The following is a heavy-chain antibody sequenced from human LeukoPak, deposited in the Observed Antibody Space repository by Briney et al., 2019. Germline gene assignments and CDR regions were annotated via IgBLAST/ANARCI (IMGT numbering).Heavy chain of an antibody. CDR3: AREVPELEHWAFDI. Sequence: SVKVSCKASGGTSSSYAISWVRQAPGQGLEWMGGIIPISGTANYAQKFQGRVTITADDPTSTAYMELSSLRSEDTAVYYCAREVPELEHWAFDIWGQGTMVTVSS. V-gene: IGHV1-69*01. D-gene: IGHD1/OR15-1a*01. CDR1: GGTSSSYA. CDR2: IIPISGTA. J-gene: IGHJ3*02.